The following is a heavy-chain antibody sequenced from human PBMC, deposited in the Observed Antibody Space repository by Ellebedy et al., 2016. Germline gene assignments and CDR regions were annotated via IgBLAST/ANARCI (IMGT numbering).Heavy chain of an antibody. D-gene: IGHD5-24*01. CDR3: AREGKRDGLYHFDY. V-gene: IGHV3-53*01. Sequence: GGSLRLSCAASGFTVSSNYMSWVRQAPGKGLEWVSVIYSGGSTYYADSVKGRFTISRDNSKNTLYLQMNSLRAEDTAVYYCAREGKRDGLYHFDYWGQGTLVTVSS. CDR1: GFTVSSNY. CDR2: IYSGGST. J-gene: IGHJ4*02.